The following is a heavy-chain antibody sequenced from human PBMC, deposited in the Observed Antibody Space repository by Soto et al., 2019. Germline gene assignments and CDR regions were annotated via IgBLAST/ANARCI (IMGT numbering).Heavy chain of an antibody. CDR2: IVPSLDTT. Sequence: QVHLVQSGTEVKKPGSSVKVSCKASGGTFSSSGFSWVRQAPRQGLEWMGMIVPSLDTTNYAQKFQARVTITADEVTSTAYMELRSLRSEDTAVYYCARWPQPRYTADPYAVDVWGQGTRVIASS. J-gene: IGHJ6*02. CDR1: GGTFSSSG. D-gene: IGHD3-16*02. V-gene: IGHV1-69*11. CDR3: ARWPQPRYTADPYAVDV.